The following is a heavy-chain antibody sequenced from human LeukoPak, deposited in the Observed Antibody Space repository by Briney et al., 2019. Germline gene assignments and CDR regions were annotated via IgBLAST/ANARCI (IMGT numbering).Heavy chain of an antibody. Sequence: ASVKVSCKVSGYTLTELSMHWVRQAPRKGLEWMGGFDPEDGETIYAQKFQGRVTMTEDTSTDTAYMELSSLRSEDTAVYYCATGRGYYYDSSGYYYWGQGTLVTVSS. CDR1: GYTLTELS. V-gene: IGHV1-24*01. CDR2: FDPEDGET. D-gene: IGHD3-22*01. J-gene: IGHJ4*02. CDR3: ATGRGYYYDSSGYYY.